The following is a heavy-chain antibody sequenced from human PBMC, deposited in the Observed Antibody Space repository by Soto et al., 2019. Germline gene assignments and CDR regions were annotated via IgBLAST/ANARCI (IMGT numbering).Heavy chain of an antibody. CDR3: ARGAWDFDY. J-gene: IGHJ4*02. CDR2: IYYSGTT. V-gene: IGHV4-59*01. Sequence: PSETLSLTCTFSGGSISSYYWSWIRLPPGKGLEWIGYIYYSGTTNYNPSLKSRVTISVDKSKNQFSLKLSSVTAADTAVYYCARGAWDFDYWGQGTLVTVSS. CDR1: GGSISSYY.